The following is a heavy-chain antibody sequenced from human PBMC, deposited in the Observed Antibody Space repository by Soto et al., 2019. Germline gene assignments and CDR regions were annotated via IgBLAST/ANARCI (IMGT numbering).Heavy chain of an antibody. D-gene: IGHD5-18*01. V-gene: IGHV3-33*01. J-gene: IGHJ6*02. CDR3: ARVMKAEIQLWSRPQNYYYGMDV. CDR2: IWYDGSNK. Sequence: GGSLRLSCAASGFTFSSYGMHWVRQAPGKGLEWVAVIWYDGSNKYYADSVKGRFTISRDNSKNTLYLQMNSLRAEDTAVYYCARVMKAEIQLWSRPQNYYYGMDVWGQGTTVTVSS. CDR1: GFTFSSYG.